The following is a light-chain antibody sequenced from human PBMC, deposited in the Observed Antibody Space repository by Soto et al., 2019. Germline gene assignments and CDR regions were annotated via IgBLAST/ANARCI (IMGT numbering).Light chain of an antibody. CDR1: QSVSSY. CDR3: QQRSNWPYT. Sequence: EIVLTQSPATLSLSPGERATLSCRASQSVSSYLAWYQQKPGQAPRLLIYDASNRATGIPARFSGSGSGTDITLTIRSLEPEDVAVYYCQQRSNWPYTFGQGTKLEIK. CDR2: DAS. J-gene: IGKJ2*01. V-gene: IGKV3-11*01.